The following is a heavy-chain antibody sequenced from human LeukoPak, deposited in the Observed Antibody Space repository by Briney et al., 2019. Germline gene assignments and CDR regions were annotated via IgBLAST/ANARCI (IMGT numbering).Heavy chain of an antibody. CDR2: INPNSGGT. CDR3: ARDPGDWAYYFDY. J-gene: IGHJ4*02. CDR1: EYTFTGYY. V-gene: IGHV1-2*02. Sequence: ASVKVSCKASEYTFTGYYMHWVRQAPGQGLEWMGWINPNSGGTNYAQKFQGRVTMTRDTSISTAYMELSRLRSDDTAVYYCARDPGDWAYYFDYWGQGTLVTVSS. D-gene: IGHD3/OR15-3a*01.